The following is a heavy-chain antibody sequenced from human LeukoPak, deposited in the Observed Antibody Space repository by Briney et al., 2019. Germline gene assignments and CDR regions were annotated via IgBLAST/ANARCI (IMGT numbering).Heavy chain of an antibody. Sequence: NPSETLSLTCTVSGGSICSSSSYWGWIRQPPGKELEWIGSIFYSGATFYNPSLRSRVTISVDTSNNQFSLRLSSVTAADTAVYYCARCFGSGHYRPHAIEVWSQGTMVTVSS. CDR3: ARCFGSGHYRPHAIEV. J-gene: IGHJ3*01. CDR1: GGSICSSSSY. CDR2: IFYSGAT. D-gene: IGHD3-10*01. V-gene: IGHV4-39*01.